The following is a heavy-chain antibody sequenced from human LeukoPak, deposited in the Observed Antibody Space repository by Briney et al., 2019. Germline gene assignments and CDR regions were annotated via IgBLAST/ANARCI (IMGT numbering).Heavy chain of an antibody. Sequence: SETLSLTCAVNGGSLSGYYWSWIRQPPGKGLEWIGEINHSGSTNYNPSLKSRVSISVDTSKNQFSLKLSSVTAADTAVYYCARAYSTPHAFDIWGQGTMVTVSS. V-gene: IGHV4-34*01. CDR3: ARAYSTPHAFDI. J-gene: IGHJ3*02. CDR2: INHSGST. CDR1: GGSLSGYY. D-gene: IGHD2/OR15-2a*01.